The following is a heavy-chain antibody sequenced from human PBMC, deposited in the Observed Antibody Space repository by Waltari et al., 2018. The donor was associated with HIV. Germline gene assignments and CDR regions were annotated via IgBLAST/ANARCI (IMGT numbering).Heavy chain of an antibody. CDR1: GFTFRIYG. CDR3: AIQQNALYDFYYGMDV. Sequence: EVQLLESGGGLVQPGGSLRLSCVASGFTFRIYGMTWVRQAPGKGLEWVSGLSGDGGRTHYADSVKGRFNSSRDNSNKSLFLQMNSLRADDTARYYCAIQQNALYDFYYGMDVWGQGTTVTVSS. V-gene: IGHV3-23*01. CDR2: LSGDGGRT. J-gene: IGHJ6*02. D-gene: IGHD1-1*01.